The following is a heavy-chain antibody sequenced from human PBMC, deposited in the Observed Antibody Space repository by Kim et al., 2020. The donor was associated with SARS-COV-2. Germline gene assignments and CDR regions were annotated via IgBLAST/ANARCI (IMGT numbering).Heavy chain of an antibody. Sequence: GGSLRLSCAASGFTFSSYWMSWVRQAPGKGLEWVANIKQDGSEKYYVDSVKGRFTISRDNAKNSLYLQMNSLRAEDTAVYYCARTYGAAMPGPYYFDYWGQGTLVTVSS. CDR3: ARTYGAAMPGPYYFDY. J-gene: IGHJ4*02. D-gene: IGHD4-17*01. CDR2: IKQDGSEK. V-gene: IGHV3-7*01. CDR1: GFTFSSYW.